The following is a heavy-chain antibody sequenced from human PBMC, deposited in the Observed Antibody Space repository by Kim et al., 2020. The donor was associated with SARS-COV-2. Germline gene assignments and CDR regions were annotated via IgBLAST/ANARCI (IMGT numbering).Heavy chain of an antibody. CDR1: GFTFSSYG. J-gene: IGHJ3*02. D-gene: IGHD2-21*01. Sequence: GGSLRLSCAASGFTFSSYGMHWVRQAPGKGLEWVAVISYDGSNKYYADSVKGRFTISRDNSKNTLYLQMNSLRAEDTAVYYCATLVVIAWNDAFDIWGQGTMVTVSS. CDR2: ISYDGSNK. V-gene: IGHV3-30*03. CDR3: ATLVVIAWNDAFDI.